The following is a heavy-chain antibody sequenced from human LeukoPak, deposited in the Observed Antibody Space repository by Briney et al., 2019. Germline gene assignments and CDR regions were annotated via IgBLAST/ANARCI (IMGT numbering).Heavy chain of an antibody. CDR2: ISYDGSNK. Sequence: GGSLRPSCAASGFTFSSYAMHGVRQAPGKGLEWVAVISYDGSNKYYADSVKGRFTISRDNSKNTLYLQMNSLRAEDTAVYYCARDRYDYARPLDYWGQGTLVTVSS. CDR3: ARDRYDYARPLDY. D-gene: IGHD3-16*01. J-gene: IGHJ4*02. CDR1: GFTFSSYA. V-gene: IGHV3-30*04.